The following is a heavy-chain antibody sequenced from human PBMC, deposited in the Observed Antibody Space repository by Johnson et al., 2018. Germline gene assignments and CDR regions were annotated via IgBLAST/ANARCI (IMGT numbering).Heavy chain of an antibody. D-gene: IGHD5-24*01. V-gene: IGHV4-59*01. CDR3: ARGPQEMATITGAFMDV. Sequence: QVQLQESGPGLVKPSETLSLTCTVSGGSISSYYWSWIRQPPGKGLEWIGYIYYSGSTNYNPSSTGRVTISVEMSKNQFSLKLSSGTAADTAVYYGARGPQEMATITGAFMDVWGKGTTVTVSS. CDR1: GGSISSYY. CDR2: IYYSGST. J-gene: IGHJ6*03.